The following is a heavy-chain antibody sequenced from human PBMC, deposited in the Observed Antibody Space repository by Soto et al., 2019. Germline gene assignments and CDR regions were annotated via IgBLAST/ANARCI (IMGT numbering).Heavy chain of an antibody. CDR2: IYYSGIT. CDR1: GGSISSYD. J-gene: IGHJ6*02. Sequence: PSETLSLTCTVSGGSISSYDCSWIRQPPWKGLEWIGYIYYSGITNYNPSLKSRVTISVDTSKNQFSLKLSSVTAADTAVYYCARENRNHYYYYGMDVCGQGTTVTFSS. CDR3: ARENRNHYYYYGMDV. V-gene: IGHV4-59*01.